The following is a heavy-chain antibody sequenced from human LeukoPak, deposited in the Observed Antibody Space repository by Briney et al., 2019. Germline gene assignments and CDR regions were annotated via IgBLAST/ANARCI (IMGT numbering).Heavy chain of an antibody. CDR3: AKEGVWPSPFTIAGYFDY. CDR2: ISSSSSYI. J-gene: IGHJ4*02. CDR1: GFTFSSYS. Sequence: PGGSLRLSCAASGFTFSSYSMNWVRQAPGKGLEWVSSISSSSSYIYYADSVKGRFTISRDNAKNSLYLQMNSLRAEDTAVYYCAKEGVWPSPFTIAGYFDYWGQGTLVTVSS. V-gene: IGHV3-21*01. D-gene: IGHD3-3*01.